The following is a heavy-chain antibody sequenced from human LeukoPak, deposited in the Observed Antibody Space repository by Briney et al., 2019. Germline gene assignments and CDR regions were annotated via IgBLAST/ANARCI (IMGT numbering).Heavy chain of an antibody. CDR2: ISGSGGST. D-gene: IGHD3-22*01. J-gene: IGHJ3*02. CDR1: GFTFSSYA. CDR3: TTPYYYDSSGYSHDAFDI. Sequence: GGSLRLSCAASGFTFSSYAMSWVRQAPGKGLEWVSAISGSGGSTYYADSVKGRFTISRDNSKNTLYLQMNSLRAEDTAVYYCTTPYYYDSSGYSHDAFDIWGQGTTVTVSS. V-gene: IGHV3-23*01.